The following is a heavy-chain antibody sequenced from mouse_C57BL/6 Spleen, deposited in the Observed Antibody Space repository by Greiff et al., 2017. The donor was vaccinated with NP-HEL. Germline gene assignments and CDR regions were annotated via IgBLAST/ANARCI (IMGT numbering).Heavy chain of an antibody. Sequence: EVKLQESGPGLVKPSQSLSLTCSVTGYSITSGYYWNWIRQFPGNKLEWMGYISYDGSNNYNPSLKNRISITRDTSKNQFFLKLNSVTNEDTATYYCARAHYGSSRYYFDYWGQGTTLTVSS. CDR1: GYSITSGYY. J-gene: IGHJ2*01. CDR2: ISYDGSN. V-gene: IGHV3-6*01. D-gene: IGHD1-1*01. CDR3: ARAHYGSSRYYFDY.